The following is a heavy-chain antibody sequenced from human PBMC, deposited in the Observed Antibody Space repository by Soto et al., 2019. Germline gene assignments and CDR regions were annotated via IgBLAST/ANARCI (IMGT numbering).Heavy chain of an antibody. Sequence: QVQLVQSGAEVKKPGSSVKVSCKASGGTFSSYGISWVRQAPGQGLEWMGGFIPIFGTANYAQKFQGRVTITAAESTSTAYMELSSLRSEDKAAYYCAMTREYYYYGMDVWGQGTTVTVSS. CDR1: GGTFSSYG. D-gene: IGHD3-10*01. V-gene: IGHV1-69*12. J-gene: IGHJ6*02. CDR2: FIPIFGTA. CDR3: AMTREYYYYGMDV.